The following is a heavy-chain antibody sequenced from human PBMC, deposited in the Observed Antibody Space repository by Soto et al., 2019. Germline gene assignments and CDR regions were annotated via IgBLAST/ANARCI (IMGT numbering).Heavy chain of an antibody. Sequence: PGGSLSLSCAASGFTFDDYTMHWVRQAPGKGLEWVSLISWDGGSTYYADSVKGRFTISRDNSKNSLYLQMNSLRTEDTALYYCAKMAAASADDYWGQGTLVTVSS. CDR3: AKMAAASADDY. D-gene: IGHD6-13*01. V-gene: IGHV3-43*01. CDR1: GFTFDDYT. J-gene: IGHJ4*02. CDR2: ISWDGGST.